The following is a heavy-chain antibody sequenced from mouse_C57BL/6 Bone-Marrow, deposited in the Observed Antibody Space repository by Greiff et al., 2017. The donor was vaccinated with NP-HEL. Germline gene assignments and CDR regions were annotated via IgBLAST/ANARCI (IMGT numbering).Heavy chain of an antibody. J-gene: IGHJ3*01. D-gene: IGHD2-4*01. CDR3: ANSYDYDVGFAY. Sequence: VQLQQPGAELVRPGSSVKLSCKASGYTFTSYWMDWVKQRPGQGLEWIGNIYPSDSETHYNQKFKDKATLTVDKSSRTAYMQLSSLTSEDSAVYYCANSYDYDVGFAYWGQGTLVTVSA. V-gene: IGHV1-61*01. CDR2: IYPSDSET. CDR1: GYTFTSYW.